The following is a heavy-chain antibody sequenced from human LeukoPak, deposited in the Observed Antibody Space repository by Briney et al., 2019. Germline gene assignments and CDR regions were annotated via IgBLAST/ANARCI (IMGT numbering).Heavy chain of an antibody. CDR1: GFTFSSYA. CDR2: ISGSGGST. V-gene: IGHV3-23*01. J-gene: IGHJ4*02. Sequence: GGSLRLACAASGFTFSSYAMSWVRQAPGKGLEWVSAISGSGGSTYYADSVKGRFTISRDNSKNTLYLQMNSLRAEDTAVYYCAKVYDGPPSSLGPTFDYWGQGTLVTVSS. D-gene: IGHD5/OR15-5a*01. CDR3: AKVYDGPPSSLGPTFDY.